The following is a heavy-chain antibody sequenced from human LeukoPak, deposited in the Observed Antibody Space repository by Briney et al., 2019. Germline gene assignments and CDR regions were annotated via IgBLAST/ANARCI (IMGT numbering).Heavy chain of an antibody. CDR2: IWYDGSNK. Sequence: GGSLRLSCAASGFTFSSYGMHWVRQAPGKGLEWVADIWYDGSNKYYADSVKGRFTISRENAKNSLYLQMNSLRVEDTAVYYCVRQKKSHGNFDYWGQGTLVTVSS. V-gene: IGHV3-33*01. J-gene: IGHJ4*02. D-gene: IGHD1-26*01. CDR1: GFTFSSYG. CDR3: VRQKKSHGNFDY.